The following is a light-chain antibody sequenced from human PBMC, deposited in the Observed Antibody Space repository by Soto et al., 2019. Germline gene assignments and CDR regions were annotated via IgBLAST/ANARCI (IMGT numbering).Light chain of an antibody. V-gene: IGLV1-44*01. Sequence: QSVLTQPPSASGTPGQRVTISCSGSSSNIGSKTVNWYQQLPGAAPKLLIYSNSQRPSGVPDRFSGSKSGTSASLAISGLQSEDEADYHCTAWDDSLKAVVFGGGTKPTVL. J-gene: IGLJ2*01. CDR1: SSNIGSKT. CDR3: TAWDDSLKAVV. CDR2: SNS.